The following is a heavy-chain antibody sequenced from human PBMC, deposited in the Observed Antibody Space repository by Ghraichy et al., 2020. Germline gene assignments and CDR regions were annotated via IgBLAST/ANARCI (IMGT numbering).Heavy chain of an antibody. CDR2: ISSSSSYI. D-gene: IGHD3-10*01. V-gene: IGHV3-21*01. CDR3: ARKGVRITMVRGVKGDAFDI. CDR1: GFTFSSYS. J-gene: IGHJ3*02. Sequence: GGSLRLSCAASGFTFSSYSMNWVRQAPGKGLEWVSSISSSSSYIYYADSVKGRFTISRDNAKNSLYLQMNSLRAEDTAVYYCARKGVRITMVRGVKGDAFDIWGQGTMVTVSS.